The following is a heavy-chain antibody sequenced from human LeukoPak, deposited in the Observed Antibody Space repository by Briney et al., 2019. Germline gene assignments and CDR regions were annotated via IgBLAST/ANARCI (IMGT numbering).Heavy chain of an antibody. CDR1: GYSFTSYW. D-gene: IGHD3-22*01. J-gene: IGHJ4*02. CDR2: IYPGDSDT. V-gene: IGHV5-51*01. Sequence: GESLKISCKGSGYSFTSYWIGWVRQMPGKGLEWMGIIYPGDSDTRYSPSFQGQVTTSADKSISTAYLQWSSLKASDTAMYYCASSYDSSGYYSFYVYWGQGTLVTVSS. CDR3: ASSYDSSGYYSFYVY.